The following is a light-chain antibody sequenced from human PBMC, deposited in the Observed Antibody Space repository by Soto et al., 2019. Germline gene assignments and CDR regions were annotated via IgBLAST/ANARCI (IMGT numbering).Light chain of an antibody. Sequence: QSVLTQPPSVSGAPGQRVTISCTGSGANIGAGFDVHWYQQLPGTAPKLLIYGKNNRPSGVPDRFSGSKSGTSASLAITGLQSEDEADYYCQSYDSSLSWVFGGGTKLTVL. CDR1: GANIGAGFD. CDR2: GKN. V-gene: IGLV1-40*01. CDR3: QSYDSSLSWV. J-gene: IGLJ3*02.